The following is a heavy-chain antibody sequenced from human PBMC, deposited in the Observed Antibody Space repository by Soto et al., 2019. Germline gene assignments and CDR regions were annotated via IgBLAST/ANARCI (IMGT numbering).Heavy chain of an antibody. V-gene: IGHV5-51*01. Sequence: GESLKISCKASEYTFTKYCFGWVRQMPGKGLEWMGIIYPGDSDTRYSPSFRGHVTISADKSVSTAYLQWSSLKASDTAMYYCARSDIIVVPPAVPAEFFLHWGQGALVTVSS. CDR2: IYPGDSDT. CDR3: ARSDIIVVPPAVPAEFFLH. J-gene: IGHJ1*01. D-gene: IGHD2-2*01. CDR1: EYTFTKYC.